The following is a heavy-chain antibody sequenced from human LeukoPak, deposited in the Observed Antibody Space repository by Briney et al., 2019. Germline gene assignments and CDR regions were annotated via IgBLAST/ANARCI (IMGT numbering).Heavy chain of an antibody. V-gene: IGHV1-69*13. Sequence: GASVKVSCKASGGTFSSYAISWVRQAPGQGLEWMGGIIPIFGAANYAQKFQGRVTITADESTSTAYMELSSLRSEDTAVYYCARGGAFPDCSSTSCFPYWGQGTLVTVSS. D-gene: IGHD2-2*01. J-gene: IGHJ4*02. CDR3: ARGGAFPDCSSTSCFPY. CDR2: IIPIFGAA. CDR1: GGTFSSYA.